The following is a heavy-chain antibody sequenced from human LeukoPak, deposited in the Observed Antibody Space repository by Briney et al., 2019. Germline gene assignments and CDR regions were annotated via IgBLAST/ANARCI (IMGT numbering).Heavy chain of an antibody. Sequence: GGSLRLSCTASRFTVSANYMSWVRQAPGKGLEWVSGMYSGGRTDYADSVKGRFTISRDNSKNTLYLQMNSLRAEDTAVYYCAKTISERQWLTHPSLAEYFQHWGQGTLVTVSS. D-gene: IGHD6-19*01. J-gene: IGHJ1*01. CDR1: RFTVSANY. CDR3: AKTISERQWLTHPSLAEYFQH. V-gene: IGHV3-66*01. CDR2: MYSGGRT.